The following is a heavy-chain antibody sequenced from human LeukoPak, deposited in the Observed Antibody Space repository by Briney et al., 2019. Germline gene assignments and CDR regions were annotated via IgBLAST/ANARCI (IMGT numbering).Heavy chain of an antibody. Sequence: PGGSLRLSCAASGFTFSSYAMHWVRQAPGKGLEWVAVISYDGGDKYYADSVKGRFTISRDNSKNTLYLQMNSLRAEDTAVYYCARDLGSHSGSYSWGQGTLVTVSS. CDR2: ISYDGGDK. CDR3: ARDLGSHSGSYS. V-gene: IGHV3-30*04. D-gene: IGHD1-26*01. CDR1: GFTFSSYA. J-gene: IGHJ4*02.